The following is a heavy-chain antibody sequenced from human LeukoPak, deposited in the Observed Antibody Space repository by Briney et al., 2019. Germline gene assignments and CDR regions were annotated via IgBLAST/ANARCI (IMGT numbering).Heavy chain of an antibody. Sequence: ASEKVSCKASGYTFTGYYMHWVRQAPGQGLEWMGRINPNSGDTNYVQKFQGRVTMTRDTSINTAYMELSRLRSDDTAVYYCARGSPQTYFYDTSGTDWGQGTLVTVSS. V-gene: IGHV1-2*06. CDR1: GYTFTGYY. CDR2: INPNSGDT. J-gene: IGHJ4*02. CDR3: ARGSPQTYFYDTSGTD. D-gene: IGHD3-22*01.